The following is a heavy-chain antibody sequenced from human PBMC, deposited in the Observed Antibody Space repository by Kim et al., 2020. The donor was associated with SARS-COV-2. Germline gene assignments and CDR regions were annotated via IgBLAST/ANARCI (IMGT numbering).Heavy chain of an antibody. V-gene: IGHV1-18*01. CDR1: GYTFTSYG. D-gene: IGHD3-3*01. J-gene: IGHJ4*02. Sequence: ASVKVSCKASGYTFTSYGISWVRQAPGQGLEWMGWISAYNGNTNYAQKLQGRVTMTTDTSTSTAYMELRSLRSDDTAVYYCARTNYDFWSGCPRSFDYWGQGTLVTVSS. CDR3: ARTNYDFWSGCPRSFDY. CDR2: ISAYNGNT.